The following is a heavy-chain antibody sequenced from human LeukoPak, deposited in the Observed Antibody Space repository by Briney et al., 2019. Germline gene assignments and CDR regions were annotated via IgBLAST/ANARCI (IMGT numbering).Heavy chain of an antibody. J-gene: IGHJ4*02. CDR3: ARDGWRFLEWLLDY. D-gene: IGHD3-3*01. CDR2: ISWDGGST. CDR1: GSTFDDYT. Sequence: GGSLRLSCAASGSTFDDYTMHWVRQAPGKGLEWVSLISWDGGSTYYADSVKGRFTISRDNAKNSLYLQMNSLRDEDTAVYYCARDGWRFLEWLLDYWGQGTLVTVSS. V-gene: IGHV3-43*01.